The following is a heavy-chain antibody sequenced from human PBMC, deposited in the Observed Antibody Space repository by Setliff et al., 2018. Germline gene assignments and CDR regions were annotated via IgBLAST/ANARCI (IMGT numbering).Heavy chain of an antibody. J-gene: IGHJ6*03. V-gene: IGHV2-70*11. Sequence: DSGPTLVNPTQTLTLTCTFSGFSPSTSGMCVSWIRQPPGKALEWLARIDWDDDKYYSTSLKTRLTISKDTSKNQVVLTMTNMDPVDTATYYCARLTGTDYYYYYMDVWGKGTTVTVSS. D-gene: IGHD1-7*01. CDR3: ARLTGTDYYYYYMDV. CDR2: IDWDDDK. CDR1: GFSPSTSGMC.